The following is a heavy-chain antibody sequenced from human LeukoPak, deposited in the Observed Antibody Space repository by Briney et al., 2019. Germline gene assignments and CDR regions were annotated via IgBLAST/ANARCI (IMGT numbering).Heavy chain of an antibody. J-gene: IGHJ4*02. Sequence: GGSLRLSCAASGFTVSSNYKSWVRQAPGKGLEWVSVIYSGGSTYYADSVKGRFTISRDNSKNTLYLQMNSLRAEDTAVYYCARVEQHYYDNSGYYYSDYWGQGTLVTVSS. CDR1: GFTVSSNY. D-gene: IGHD3-22*01. CDR2: IYSGGST. CDR3: ARVEQHYYDNSGYYYSDY. V-gene: IGHV3-53*01.